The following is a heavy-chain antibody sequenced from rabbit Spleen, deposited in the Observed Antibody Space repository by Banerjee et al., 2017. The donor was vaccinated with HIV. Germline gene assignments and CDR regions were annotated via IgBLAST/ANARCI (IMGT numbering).Heavy chain of an antibody. CDR1: GFAFNSVYY. D-gene: IGHD7-1*01. CDR2: IYAGSDTT. CDR3: ARSPDTGIPSISVTRLDL. V-gene: IGHV1S45*01. Sequence: QEQLVESGGGLVQPEGSLTLTCTASGFAFNSVYYMCWVRQAPGKGLEWIGCIYAGSDTTWYASWAKGRFTISTPSSTTVTLQMTSLTAADTATYFCARSPDTGIPSISVTRLDLWGPGTLVTVS. J-gene: IGHJ3*01.